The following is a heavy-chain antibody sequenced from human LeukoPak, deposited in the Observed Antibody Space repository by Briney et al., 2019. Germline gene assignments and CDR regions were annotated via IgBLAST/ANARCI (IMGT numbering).Heavy chain of an antibody. CDR1: GYTFTSYY. V-gene: IGHV1-46*01. CDR3: ARDMEAAAVLSLDP. D-gene: IGHD6-13*01. J-gene: IGHJ5*02. Sequence: GASVKVSCKASGYTFTSYYMHWVRQAPGQGLEWMGIINPSGGSTSYAQKFQGRVTITADKSTSTAFMEVSSLRSEDTAVYYCARDMEAAAVLSLDPWGQGTLVTVSS. CDR2: INPSGGST.